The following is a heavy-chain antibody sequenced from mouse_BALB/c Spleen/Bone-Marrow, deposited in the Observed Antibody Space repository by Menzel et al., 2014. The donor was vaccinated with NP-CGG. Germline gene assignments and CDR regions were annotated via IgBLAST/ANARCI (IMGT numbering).Heavy chain of an antibody. CDR3: ARGRFAY. CDR2: INPSTGYT. CDR1: GYTFTSYW. J-gene: IGHJ3*01. V-gene: IGHV1-7*01. Sequence: VKVVESGAELAKPGASVKMSCKASGYTFTSYWMHWVRQRPGQGLEWIGYINPSTGYTEYNQKFKDKATLTADKSSSTAYTQLSSLTSEDSAVYFCARGRFAYWGQGTLVTVSA.